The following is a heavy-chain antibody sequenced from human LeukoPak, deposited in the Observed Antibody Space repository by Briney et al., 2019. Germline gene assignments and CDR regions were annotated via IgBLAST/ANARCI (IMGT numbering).Heavy chain of an antibody. CDR3: ARAVYGFDAFDI. J-gene: IGHJ3*02. D-gene: IGHD4-17*01. CDR1: GFTFSSYS. CDR2: VSSSSSYI. V-gene: IGHV3-21*01. Sequence: GGCLRLSCAASGFTFSSYSMNWVRQAPGKGLEWVSSVSSSSSYIYYADSVRGRFTISRDNAKNSLYLQMNSLRAEDTAVYYCARAVYGFDAFDIWGQGTMVTDST.